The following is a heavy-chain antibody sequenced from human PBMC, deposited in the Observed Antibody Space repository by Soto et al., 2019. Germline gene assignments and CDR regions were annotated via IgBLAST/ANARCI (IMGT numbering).Heavy chain of an antibody. D-gene: IGHD3-10*01. CDR3: AGGGVRGVITRTRDYYGMDV. CDR2: IYPGDSDT. CDR1: GYSFTSYW. Sequence: GESLKISGKGSGYSFTSYWISWVRQMPGKGLEWMGIIYPGDSDTRYSPSFQGQLTISADKSISTAYLQWSSLKASDTAMYYCAGGGVRGVITRTRDYYGMDVWGQGTTVTVSS. J-gene: IGHJ6*02. V-gene: IGHV5-51*01.